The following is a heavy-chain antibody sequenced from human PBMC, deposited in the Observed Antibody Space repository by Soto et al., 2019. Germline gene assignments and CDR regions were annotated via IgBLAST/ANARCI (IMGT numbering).Heavy chain of an antibody. D-gene: IGHD1-1*01. Sequence: GASVKVSCKASGGTFSSYAISWVRQAPGQRLEWMGGIIPIFGTANYAQKFQGRVTITADESTSTAYMELSSLRSEDTAVYYCARDSLQSSHYYGMDVWGQGTTVTVSS. CDR3: ARDSLQSSHYYGMDV. CDR1: GGTFSSYA. V-gene: IGHV1-69*13. J-gene: IGHJ6*02. CDR2: IIPIFGTA.